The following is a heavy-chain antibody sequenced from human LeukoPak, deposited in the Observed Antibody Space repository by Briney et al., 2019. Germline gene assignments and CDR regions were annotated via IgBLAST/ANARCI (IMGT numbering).Heavy chain of an antibody. Sequence: GGSLRLSCAASGFTFSSYGMHWVRQAPGKGLEWVAVIWYDGSNKYYADSVKGRFTISRDNSKNTLYLQMNSLRAEDTAVYYCARDLTLYYYDSSGSPFDYWGQGTLVTVSS. D-gene: IGHD3-22*01. CDR2: IWYDGSNK. J-gene: IGHJ4*02. CDR3: ARDLTLYYYDSSGSPFDY. V-gene: IGHV3-33*01. CDR1: GFTFSSYG.